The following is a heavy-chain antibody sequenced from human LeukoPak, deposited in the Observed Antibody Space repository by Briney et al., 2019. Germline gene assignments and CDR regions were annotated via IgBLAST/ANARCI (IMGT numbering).Heavy chain of an antibody. CDR1: GFTFSSYA. CDR2: ISGSGGST. Sequence: GGSLRLSCAASGFTFSSYAMSWVRQAPGKGLEWVSAISGSGGSTYYADSVKGRFTVSRDNAKNSLYLRMNSLRAEDTAVYYCARDPDGEVPTAGTTDNYWGQRTLVTVSS. CDR3: ARDPDGEVPTAGTTDNY. J-gene: IGHJ4*02. V-gene: IGHV3-23*01. D-gene: IGHD6-13*01.